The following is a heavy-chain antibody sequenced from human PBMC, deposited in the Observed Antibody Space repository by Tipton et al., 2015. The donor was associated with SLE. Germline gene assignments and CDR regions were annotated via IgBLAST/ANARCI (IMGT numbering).Heavy chain of an antibody. Sequence: TLSLTCTVSGDPINSHYWSWIRQPPGKGLEWIGFVYYSGDTLYNPSLKSRVTISIDTSKNQLSLKLSSVTAADTAVYYCARLYYPVYYGMDVWGQGTTVTVSS. CDR1: GDPINSHY. CDR2: VYYSGDT. J-gene: IGHJ6*02. D-gene: IGHD3-10*01. V-gene: IGHV4-59*11. CDR3: ARLYYPVYYGMDV.